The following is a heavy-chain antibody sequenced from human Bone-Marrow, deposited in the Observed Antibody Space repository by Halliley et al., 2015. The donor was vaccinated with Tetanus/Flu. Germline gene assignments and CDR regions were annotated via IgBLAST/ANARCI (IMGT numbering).Heavy chain of an antibody. J-gene: IGHJ4*02. D-gene: IGHD2-21*01. CDR2: IPYRWGT. CDR3: VRDAFASSPFDY. Sequence: VWVGFIPYRWGTNCNPSLERRVTLSVDPSKNQFSLRLPSVTAADTAVYYCVRDAFASSPFDYWGQGRLVTVSS. V-gene: IGHV4-59*01.